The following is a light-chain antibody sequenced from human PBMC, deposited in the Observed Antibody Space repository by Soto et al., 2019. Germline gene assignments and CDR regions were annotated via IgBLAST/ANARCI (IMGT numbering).Light chain of an antibody. V-gene: IGLV3-21*02. J-gene: IGLJ2*01. CDR3: QVWDSSSVV. CDR1: NIGSKS. Sequence: SYKVTHPPSLSVAPGQTARITCGGNNIGSKSVHWYQQKPGQAPVLVVYGDSDRPSGIPERFSGSNSGNTATLTISRVEAGDEADYYCQVWDSSSVVFGGGTRVTVL. CDR2: GDS.